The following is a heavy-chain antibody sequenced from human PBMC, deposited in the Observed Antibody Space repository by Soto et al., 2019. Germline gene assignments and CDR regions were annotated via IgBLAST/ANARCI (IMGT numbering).Heavy chain of an antibody. Sequence: ASVKVSCKASGYTFTSYYMHWVRQAPGQGLEWMGIINPSGGSTSYAQKFQGRVTMTRDTSTSTVYMELSSLRSEDPAVYYCARDQIAARNYSYYYGMDVWGQGTTVTVSS. D-gene: IGHD6-6*01. CDR3: ARDQIAARNYSYYYGMDV. CDR2: INPSGGST. V-gene: IGHV1-46*01. J-gene: IGHJ6*02. CDR1: GYTFTSYY.